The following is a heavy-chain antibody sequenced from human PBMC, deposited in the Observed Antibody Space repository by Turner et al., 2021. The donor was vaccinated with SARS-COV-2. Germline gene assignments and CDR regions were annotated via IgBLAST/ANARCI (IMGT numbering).Heavy chain of an antibody. CDR2: IVPILGLA. J-gene: IGHJ5*02. CDR3: AKISGSYDPVNWFDP. Sequence: QFQLVQSGAGVKKPGSSVKVPCKASGGTFSSYTISWVRQAPGQGLEWRGRIVPILGLANDAQKFQGGVTINADNTTSTAYLEMSSLRSEDTAVYYGAKISGSYDPVNWFDPWGQGTLVTVSS. D-gene: IGHD3-10*01. V-gene: IGHV1-69*02. CDR1: GGTFSSYT.